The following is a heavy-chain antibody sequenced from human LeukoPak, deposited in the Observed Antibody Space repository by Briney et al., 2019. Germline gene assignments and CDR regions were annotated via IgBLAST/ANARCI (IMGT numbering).Heavy chain of an antibody. J-gene: IGHJ3*02. CDR2: ISSDGTYT. CDR3: ARDRGWIQHDI. Sequence: GRSLRLSCAASGSTFSSHLMHWVRQAPGKGLVWVSRISSDGTYTNYADSVRGRFTISRDNAKNTLYLQMNSLRAEDTAVYYCARDRGWIQHDIWGQGTMVTVSS. CDR1: GSTFSSHL. D-gene: IGHD5-18*01. V-gene: IGHV3-74*01.